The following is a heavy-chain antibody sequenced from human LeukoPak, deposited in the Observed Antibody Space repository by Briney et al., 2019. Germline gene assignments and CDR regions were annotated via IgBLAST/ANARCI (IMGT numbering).Heavy chain of an antibody. CDR3: ARDPSNTSGWYIYFDY. D-gene: IGHD6-19*01. Sequence: GASVKVSCKTSGYSFTSYAISWVRQAPGQGLEWMGWISTYNGDTKYAQNLQGRVTMTTDTSTSTAYMELRSLRSDDTAVYYCARDPSNTSGWYIYFDYWGQGTLVTVSS. J-gene: IGHJ4*02. CDR1: GYSFTSYA. CDR2: ISTYNGDT. V-gene: IGHV1-18*01.